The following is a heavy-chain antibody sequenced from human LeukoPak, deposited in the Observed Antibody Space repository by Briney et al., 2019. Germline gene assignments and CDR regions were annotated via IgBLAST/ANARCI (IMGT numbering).Heavy chain of an antibody. Sequence: SETLSLTCTVSGGSISSTTYYWGWLRQPPGKGLEWIGSLYYSGSTYYNPSLKSRVTISVDTSKNQFYLKLSSVTAADTAVYYCARESSMTTVTTSFHYGMDVWGQGTTVTVSS. CDR1: GGSISSTTYY. V-gene: IGHV4-39*07. J-gene: IGHJ6*02. CDR3: ARESSMTTVTTSFHYGMDV. D-gene: IGHD4-17*01. CDR2: LYYSGST.